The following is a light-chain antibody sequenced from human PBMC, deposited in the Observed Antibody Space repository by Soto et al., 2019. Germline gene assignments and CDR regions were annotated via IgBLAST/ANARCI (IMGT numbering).Light chain of an antibody. CDR1: QGISNH. CDR3: QHYHSAQWT. J-gene: IGKJ1*01. CDR2: AAS. V-gene: IGKV1-27*01. Sequence: DIQMTQSPSSLSAYVGDRVTFSCRASQGISNHLAWYQQKPGKVPKLLIYAASTLQSGVPSRFSGSASGTDFTLSISSLQPEDVATYFCQHYHSAQWTFGQGTRVEI.